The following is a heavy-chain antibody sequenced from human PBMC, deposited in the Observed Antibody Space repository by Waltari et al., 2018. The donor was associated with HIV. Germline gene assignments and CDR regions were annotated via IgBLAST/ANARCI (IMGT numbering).Heavy chain of an antibody. D-gene: IGHD6-19*01. CDR1: GFTFSNYW. CDR2: INGDERRI. Sequence: EVQLVESGGGLVQPGGSLRLSCVASGFTFSNYWMHWVRQGPGKGLVWVSLINGDERRILYTDAVKGPFTISRDNARNTRYLQMNSQRAEDTAVYYCARRHSSEGILDYWGHGTLVTVSS. V-gene: IGHV3-74*01. J-gene: IGHJ4*01. CDR3: ARRHSSEGILDY.